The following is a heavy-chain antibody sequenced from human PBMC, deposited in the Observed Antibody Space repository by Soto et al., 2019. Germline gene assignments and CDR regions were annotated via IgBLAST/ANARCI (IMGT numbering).Heavy chain of an antibody. Sequence: QVQLQESGPGLVKPSQTLSLTCTVSGGSISSGDYYWSWIRQPPGKGLEWIGYIYYSGSTYYNPSLKSRVTISVDPSKNQFSLKLSSVTAADTAVYYCVRGWDGNCSGGSCPLLDYWGQGTLVTVSS. CDR1: GGSISSGDYY. V-gene: IGHV4-30-4*01. D-gene: IGHD2-15*01. CDR3: VRGWDGNCSGGSCPLLDY. CDR2: IYYSGST. J-gene: IGHJ4*02.